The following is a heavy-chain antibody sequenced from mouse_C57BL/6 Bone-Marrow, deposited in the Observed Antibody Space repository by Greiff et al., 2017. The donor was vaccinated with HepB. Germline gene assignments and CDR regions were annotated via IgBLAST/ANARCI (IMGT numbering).Heavy chain of an antibody. D-gene: IGHD2-5*01. Sequence: VQLQQPGAELVMPGASVKLSCKASGYTFTSYWMHWVKQRPGQGLEWIGEIDPSDSYTNYNQKFKGKSTLTVDKSSSTAYMQLSSLTSEDSAVYYCARVYSNYHGLMDYWGQGTSVTVSS. V-gene: IGHV1-69*01. CDR1: GYTFTSYW. J-gene: IGHJ4*01. CDR3: ARVYSNYHGLMDY. CDR2: IDPSDSYT.